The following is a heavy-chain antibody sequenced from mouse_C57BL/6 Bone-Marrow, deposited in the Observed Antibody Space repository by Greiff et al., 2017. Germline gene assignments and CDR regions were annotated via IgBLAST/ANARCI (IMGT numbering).Heavy chain of an antibody. V-gene: IGHV1-69*01. CDR3: ARDGSSYNYAIDY. CDR2: IGPSDSYT. D-gene: IGHD1-1*01. CDR1: GYTFTSYW. J-gene: IGHJ4*01. Sequence: QVQLQQPGAELVMPGASVKLSCKASGYTFTSYWMHWVKQRPGQGLEWSGEIGPSDSYTNYNQKFKGKATLTVDKSSSTAYMQLNSLTSEDSAFYYWARDGSSYNYAIDYWGQGTSVTVSS.